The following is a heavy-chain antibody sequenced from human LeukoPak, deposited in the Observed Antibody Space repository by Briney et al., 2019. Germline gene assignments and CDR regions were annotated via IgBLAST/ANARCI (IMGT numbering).Heavy chain of an antibody. D-gene: IGHD3-10*01. CDR2: ISSSGSTI. Sequence: GGSLRLSCAASGFTFSDYYMSWIRQAPGKGLEWVSYISSSGSTIYYADSVKGRFTISRDNAKNSLYLQMNSLRAEDTAVYYCAKGEVAMVLASPDYWGQGTLVTVSS. V-gene: IGHV3-11*04. CDR3: AKGEVAMVLASPDY. J-gene: IGHJ4*02. CDR1: GFTFSDYY.